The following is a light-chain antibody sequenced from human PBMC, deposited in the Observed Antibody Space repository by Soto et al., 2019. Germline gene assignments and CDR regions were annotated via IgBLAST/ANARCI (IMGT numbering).Light chain of an antibody. J-gene: IGKJ1*01. CDR1: QSVGVY. CDR2: DAS. CDR3: QQRSNLWS. V-gene: IGKV3-11*01. Sequence: EIVLTQSPATLSLSPGERATLSCRASQSVGVYLGWYQQKPGQAPRLLIYDASNRATGIPARFSGSGSGTDFTLTIGGLEPEDFAVYYCQQRSNLWSFGQGTKVEVK.